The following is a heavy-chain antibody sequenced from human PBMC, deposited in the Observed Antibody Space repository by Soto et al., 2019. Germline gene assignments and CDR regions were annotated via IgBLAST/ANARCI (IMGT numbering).Heavy chain of an antibody. CDR2: IKEDASEE. D-gene: IGHD3-3*02. J-gene: IGHJ4*02. CDR1: GFTFSTYW. V-gene: IGHV3-7*01. Sequence: EVQLVQSGGDLVQPGGSLRLSCVASGFTFSTYWMTWVRQAPGMGLEGVAGIKEDASEEVYVDSVEGRFSISRDNAKNSLYLQLNSLRAEDTAVYYCATAISSPFRTFDSWGQGSLVTVSS. CDR3: ATAISSPFRTFDS.